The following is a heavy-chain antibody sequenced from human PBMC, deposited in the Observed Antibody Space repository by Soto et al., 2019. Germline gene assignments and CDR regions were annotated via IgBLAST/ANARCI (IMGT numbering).Heavy chain of an antibody. D-gene: IGHD2-2*01. V-gene: IGHV1-3*01. J-gene: IGHJ6*02. CDR3: ARTDCSSTSCYNYYYYGMDV. Sequence: ASVKVSCKTSGYSFTKYGLHWVRQAPGQRLEWMGWINPGNGDTKYSQKFQGRVTITRDTSATTAYMELSSLRSEDSAVFYCARTDCSSTSCYNYYYYGMDVWGQGTTVTSP. CDR2: INPGNGDT. CDR1: GYSFTKYG.